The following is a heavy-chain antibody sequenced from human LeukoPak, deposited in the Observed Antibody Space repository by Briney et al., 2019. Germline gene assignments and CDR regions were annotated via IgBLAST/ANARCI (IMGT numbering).Heavy chain of an antibody. Sequence: ASVKVSCKASGYTFTGYYMHWVRQAPGQGLEWMGWINPNSGGTNYAQKFQGRVTITTDESTSTAYMELSSLRSEDTAVYYCARSLRFLEWPRWWFDPWGQGTLVTVSS. CDR1: GYTFTGYY. CDR2: INPNSGGT. J-gene: IGHJ5*02. CDR3: ARSLRFLEWPRWWFDP. V-gene: IGHV1-2*02. D-gene: IGHD3-3*01.